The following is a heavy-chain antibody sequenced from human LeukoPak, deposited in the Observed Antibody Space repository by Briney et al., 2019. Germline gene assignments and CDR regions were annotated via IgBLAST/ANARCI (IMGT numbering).Heavy chain of an antibody. V-gene: IGHV3-23*01. D-gene: IGHD3-9*01. CDR2: VSGRDDST. J-gene: IGHJ4*02. CDR3: AKWGDYDILTGYYDSDY. Sequence: GASLRLSCAASGFTFSNYAMSWVRQAPGKGLKWVSAVSGRDDSTYYADSVRGRFTISRDTSKNTLYLQMNSLRAEDTAVYYCAKWGDYDILTGYYDSDYWGQGTLVTVSS. CDR1: GFTFSNYA.